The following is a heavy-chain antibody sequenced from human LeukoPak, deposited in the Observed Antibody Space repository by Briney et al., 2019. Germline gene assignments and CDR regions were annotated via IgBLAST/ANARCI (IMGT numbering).Heavy chain of an antibody. CDR3: ATSRGSSTSCYDY. V-gene: IGHV1-8*03. Sequence: GASVKVSCKASGYTFTSYDINWVRQATGQGLAWMGWMNPNSGNTGYAQKFQGRVTITRNTSISTAYMELSSLRSEDTAVYYCATSRGSSTSCYDYWGQGTLVTVSS. D-gene: IGHD2-2*01. CDR1: GYTFTSYD. CDR2: MNPNSGNT. J-gene: IGHJ4*02.